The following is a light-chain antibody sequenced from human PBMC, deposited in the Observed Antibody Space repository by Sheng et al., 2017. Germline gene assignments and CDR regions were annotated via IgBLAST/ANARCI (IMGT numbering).Light chain of an antibody. Sequence: EIVLTQSPGALSLSQGEKATLSCRASQTVGSSSLAWYQQRPGQAPRLLIYGASTRANGIPARFSGRGSGTDFTLTISSLQSEDSAFYYCQQYNSWPRTFGPGTKVEIK. V-gene: IGKV3-15*01. CDR2: GAS. CDR3: QQYNSWPRT. J-gene: IGKJ1*01. CDR1: QTVGSS.